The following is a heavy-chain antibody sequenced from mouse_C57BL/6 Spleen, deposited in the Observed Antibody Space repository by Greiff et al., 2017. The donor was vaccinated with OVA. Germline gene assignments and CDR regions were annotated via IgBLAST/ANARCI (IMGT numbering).Heavy chain of an antibody. CDR3: ARSGPYDYDGAMDY. V-gene: IGHV1-64*01. CDR1: GYTFTSYW. Sequence: VQLQQPGAELVKPGASVKLSCKASGYTFTSYWMHWVKQRPGQGLEWIGMIHPNSGSTNYNEKFKSKATLTVDKSSSTAYMQLSSLTSEDSAVYYCARSGPYDYDGAMDYWGQGTSVTVSS. D-gene: IGHD2-4*01. CDR2: IHPNSGST. J-gene: IGHJ4*01.